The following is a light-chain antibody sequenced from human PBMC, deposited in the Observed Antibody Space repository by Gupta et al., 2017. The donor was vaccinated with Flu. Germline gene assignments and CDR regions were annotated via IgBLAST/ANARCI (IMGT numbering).Light chain of an antibody. Sequence: RGTISCAGSSSNIGSKNVNWYQQLPGTAPKLLIYSNNQRPSGVPDRFSGSKSGTSASLAISGLQSEDEAEYFCEAWDDTLSGPMFGGGTKLTVL. CDR1: SSNIGSKN. CDR2: SNN. CDR3: EAWDDTLSGPM. V-gene: IGLV1-44*01. J-gene: IGLJ3*02.